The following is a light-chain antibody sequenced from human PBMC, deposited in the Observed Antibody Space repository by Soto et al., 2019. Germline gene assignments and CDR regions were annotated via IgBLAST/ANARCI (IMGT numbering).Light chain of an antibody. V-gene: IGKV3-11*01. CDR2: DAS. CDR3: QHRSNWPRTWT. Sequence: EIVLPQSPATLSLSAGERATISCRASQSVSSYLAWYQQKPGQDPMLLIYDASNRATGIPARFSGSGSGTDFTFTITSLEPQDFEVYYCQHRSNWPRTWTFGQGTKVEIK. CDR1: QSVSSY. J-gene: IGKJ1*01.